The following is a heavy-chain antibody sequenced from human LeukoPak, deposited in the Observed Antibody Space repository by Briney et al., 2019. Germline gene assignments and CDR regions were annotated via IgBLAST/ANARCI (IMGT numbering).Heavy chain of an antibody. CDR1: GFTFSSYS. CDR2: ITSSSTYI. J-gene: IGHJ4*02. V-gene: IGHV3-21*04. Sequence: GGSLRLSCAASGFTFSSYSMNWVRQAPGKGLEWVSSITSSSTYIYYADSVKGRFTISRDNARNSLYLQMNSLRAEDTAVYYCARDRDGYGDYDYWGQGTLVTVSS. CDR3: ARDRDGYGDYDY. D-gene: IGHD4-17*01.